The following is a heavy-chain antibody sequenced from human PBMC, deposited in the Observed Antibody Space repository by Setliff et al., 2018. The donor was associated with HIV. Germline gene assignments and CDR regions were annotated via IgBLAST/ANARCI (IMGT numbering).Heavy chain of an antibody. CDR1: ELTFSDYY. V-gene: IGHV3-11*04. CDR3: AREVGASSYYFDY. J-gene: IGHJ4*02. Sequence: PGGSLRLSCAASELTFSDYYMSWIRQAPGKGLEWVSYISSSGSTMYYADSVKGRFTISRDNARNSLYLQMNNLRPEDTAVYYCAREVGASSYYFDYWGQGTLVTVSS. D-gene: IGHD1-26*01. CDR2: ISSSGSTM.